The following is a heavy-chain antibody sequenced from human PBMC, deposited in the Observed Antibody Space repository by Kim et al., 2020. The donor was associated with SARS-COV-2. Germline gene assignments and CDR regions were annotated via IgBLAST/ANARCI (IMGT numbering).Heavy chain of an antibody. CDR3: ARSDASGWYQPAY. CDR2: IKQDGSEK. D-gene: IGHD6-19*01. J-gene: IGHJ4*02. CDR1: GFTFSSYW. Sequence: GGSLRLSCAASGFTFSSYWMSWVRQAPGKGLEWVASIKQDGSEKYYVDSVKGRFTVSRDNAKNSVYLQMNSLTAEDTAVYYCARSDASGWYQPAYWGQGTLLTVSS. V-gene: IGHV3-7*03.